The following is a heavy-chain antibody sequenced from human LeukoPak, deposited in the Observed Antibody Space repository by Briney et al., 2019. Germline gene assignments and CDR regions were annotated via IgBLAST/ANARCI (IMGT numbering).Heavy chain of an antibody. D-gene: IGHD3-10*01. CDR3: ARSTMVRGVGLYYFDY. Sequence: GESLKIPCKGSGYSFTSYWIGWVRQMPGKGLEWMGIIYPGDSDTRYSPSFQGQVTISADKSISTAYLQWSSLKASDTAMYYCARSTMVRGVGLYYFDYWGQGTLVTVSS. CDR2: IYPGDSDT. J-gene: IGHJ4*02. V-gene: IGHV5-51*01. CDR1: GYSFTSYW.